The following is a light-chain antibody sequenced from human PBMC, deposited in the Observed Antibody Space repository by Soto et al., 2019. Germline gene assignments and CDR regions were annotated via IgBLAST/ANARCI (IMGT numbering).Light chain of an antibody. CDR3: ISYRGSDTSYV. V-gene: IGLV1-40*01. CDR2: GNS. CDR1: SSNIGAGYD. Sequence: QSVLTQPPSVSGAPGQRVTISCTGSSSNIGAGYDVHWYQQLPGTAPKLLIYGNSNRPSGVPDRFSGSKSGNTASLTISGLQAEDEADYYCISYRGSDTSYVFGTGTKVTVL. J-gene: IGLJ1*01.